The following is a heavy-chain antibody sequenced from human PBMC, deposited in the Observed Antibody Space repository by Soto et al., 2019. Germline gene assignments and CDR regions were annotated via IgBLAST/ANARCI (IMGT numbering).Heavy chain of an antibody. V-gene: IGHV1-8*01. D-gene: IGHD7-27*01. CDR1: GYTFTIYD. CDR3: ERGRGDVGYYYYYGMDV. CDR2: INHNSGNT. Sequence: QVQLVQPGAEVKKPGASVKVSCKASGYTFTIYDINWVRQATGQRLDGMGWINHNSGNTGYAQKFQGRVTMTRKTTMNTAYMELSSLRSEDTAVYYFERGRGDVGYYYYYGMDVWGQGTTVTVSS. J-gene: IGHJ6*02.